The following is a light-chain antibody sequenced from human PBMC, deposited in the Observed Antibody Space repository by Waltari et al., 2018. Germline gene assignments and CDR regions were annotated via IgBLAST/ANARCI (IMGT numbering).Light chain of an antibody. Sequence: QSVLTQPPSMSGAPGQKVTIPCTGGSSNFGAGYDVHWDQQFPGTAPKLLIFGNTNRAAGVPGRISGSRFGASASLAIAGLQSEDEAVYYCQSFDSSLSASVFGGGTKLTVL. CDR2: GNT. CDR1: SSNFGAGYD. J-gene: IGLJ3*02. V-gene: IGLV1-40*01. CDR3: QSFDSSLSASV.